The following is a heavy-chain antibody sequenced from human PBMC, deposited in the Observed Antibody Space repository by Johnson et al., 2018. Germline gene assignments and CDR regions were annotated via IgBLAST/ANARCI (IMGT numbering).Heavy chain of an antibody. CDR2: IWVDGVTK. V-gene: IGHV3-33*06. CDR3: AKDSDTPALHWYFRL. CDR1: GFNVNAYG. D-gene: IGHD2-2*02. Sequence: QVQLVQSGGGVVQPGRSLRLSCSASGFNVNAYGMHWVRQAPGKGLEWVAAIWVDGVTKYYIDPVKGRFTISRDSSKNTQYLQMNSLRVEDTAVYYCAKDSDTPALHWYFRLWGHGTLFTGSA. J-gene: IGHJ2*01.